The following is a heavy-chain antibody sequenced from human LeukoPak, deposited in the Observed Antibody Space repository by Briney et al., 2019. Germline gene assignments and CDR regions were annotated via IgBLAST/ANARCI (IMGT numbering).Heavy chain of an antibody. J-gene: IGHJ6*04. Sequence: GGSLRLSCAASGSTFSSYEVNWVRQAPGKGLEWVSYISSSGSTIYYADSVKGRFTISRDNAKNSLYLQMNSLRAEDTAVYYCAELGITMIGGVWGKGTTVTISS. CDR1: GSTFSSYE. D-gene: IGHD3-10*02. V-gene: IGHV3-48*03. CDR3: AELGITMIGGV. CDR2: ISSSGSTI.